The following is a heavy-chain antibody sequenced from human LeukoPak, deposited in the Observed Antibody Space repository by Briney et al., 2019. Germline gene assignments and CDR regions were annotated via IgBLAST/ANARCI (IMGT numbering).Heavy chain of an antibody. J-gene: IGHJ4*02. Sequence: GGSLRLSCAASGFTFSSYAMSWVRQAPGNGLEWVSAISGSGGSTYYADSVKGRFTISRDNSKNTLYLQMNSLRAEDTAVYYCAKDRWGYCSSTSCYIFDYWGQGTLVTVSS. V-gene: IGHV3-23*01. CDR3: AKDRWGYCSSTSCYIFDY. D-gene: IGHD2-2*02. CDR1: GFTFSSYA. CDR2: ISGSGGST.